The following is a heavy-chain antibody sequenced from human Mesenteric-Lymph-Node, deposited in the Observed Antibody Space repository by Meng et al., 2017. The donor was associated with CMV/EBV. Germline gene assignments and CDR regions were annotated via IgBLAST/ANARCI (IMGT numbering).Heavy chain of an antibody. V-gene: IGHV4-39*01. Sequence: SGGSISSRSYYWGWIRQPPGKGLEWIGSIYYSGSTYYNPSLKSRVTISVDTSKNQFSLKLSSVTAADTAVYYCARQRMSGYYLDYFDYWGQGTLVTVSS. J-gene: IGHJ4*02. CDR3: ARQRMSGYYLDYFDY. CDR1: GGSISSRSYY. CDR2: IYYSGST. D-gene: IGHD5-12*01.